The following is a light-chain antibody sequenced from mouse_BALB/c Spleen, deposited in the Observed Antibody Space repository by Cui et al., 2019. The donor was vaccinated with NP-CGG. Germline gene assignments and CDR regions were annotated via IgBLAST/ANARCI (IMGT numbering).Light chain of an antibody. CDR3: TLWYSNHWV. V-gene: IGLV1*01. CDR1: TGAVTTSNY. CDR2: GTN. Sequence: QAVVTHESALTTSPRETVTLTSRSSTGAVTTSNYANWVQEKPDHLFTGLIGGTNNRAPGVPARFSGSLIGDKAALTITGAQTEDEAIYFCTLWYSNHWVFGGGTKLTVL. J-gene: IGLJ1*01.